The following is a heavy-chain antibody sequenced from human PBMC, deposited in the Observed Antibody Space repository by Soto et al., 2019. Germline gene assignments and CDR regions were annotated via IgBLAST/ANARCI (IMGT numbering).Heavy chain of an antibody. CDR3: ARDQPPTG. V-gene: IGHV3-7*03. Sequence: GGSLRLSCAASGFTFRSYWMSWVRQAPGKGLEWVADIKQDGSEKYYVDSVKGRFTISRDNAKNSLYLQMNSLRAEDTAVYYCARDQPPTGWGQGTLVTVSS. CDR1: GFTFRSYW. CDR2: IKQDGSEK. D-gene: IGHD1-1*01. J-gene: IGHJ4*02.